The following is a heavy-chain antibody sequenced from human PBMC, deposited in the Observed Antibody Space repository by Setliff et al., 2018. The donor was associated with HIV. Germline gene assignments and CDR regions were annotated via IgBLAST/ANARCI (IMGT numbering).Heavy chain of an antibody. CDR3: ARSTTAD. CDR2: IYPNTGGT. V-gene: IGHV1-2*02. J-gene: IGHJ4*02. CDR1: GYTFTDYY. D-gene: IGHD4-17*01. Sequence: ASVKVSCKASGYTFTDYYIHWVRQAPGQGLEWMGWIYPNTGGTNYAEKFQGRVTMTRDTSISTAYMELSRLASDDTAVYYCARSTTADWGQGTMVTVSS.